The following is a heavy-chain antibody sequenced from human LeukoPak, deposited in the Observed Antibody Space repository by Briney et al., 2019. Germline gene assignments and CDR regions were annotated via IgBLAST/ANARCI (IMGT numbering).Heavy chain of an antibody. D-gene: IGHD3-10*01. CDR3: ARDPPVTDYYGSGSYSDY. CDR1: GFTFSSYS. V-gene: IGHV3-48*04. Sequence: GGSLRLSCAASGFTFSSYSMNWVRQAPGKGLEWVSYISSSSSTIYYADSVKGRFTISRDNAKNSLYLQMNSLRAEDTAVYYCARDPPVTDYYGSGSYSDYWGQGTLVTVSS. CDR2: ISSSSSTI. J-gene: IGHJ4*02.